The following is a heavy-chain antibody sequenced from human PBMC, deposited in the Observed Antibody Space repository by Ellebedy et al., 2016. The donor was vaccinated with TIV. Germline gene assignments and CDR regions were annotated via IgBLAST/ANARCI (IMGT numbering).Heavy chain of an antibody. Sequence: GGSLRLXCAASGFTFSDYYMGWIRQAAGKGLEWISYISSSGSTKYYADSVKGRFTISRDNAKNSLFLQMNSLRAEDTAVYYCARDHRELWPLRARSYGMDVWGQGTTVTVSS. D-gene: IGHD1-26*01. J-gene: IGHJ6*02. CDR1: GFTFSDYY. CDR3: ARDHRELWPLRARSYGMDV. CDR2: ISSSGSTK. V-gene: IGHV3-11*04.